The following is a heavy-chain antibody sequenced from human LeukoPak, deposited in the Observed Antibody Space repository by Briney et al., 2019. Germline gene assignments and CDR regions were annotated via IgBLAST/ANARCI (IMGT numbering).Heavy chain of an antibody. CDR3: AKAFLFGELLAWDY. CDR1: GFTFNSYA. CDR2: ISGSGGST. J-gene: IGHJ4*02. V-gene: IGHV3-23*01. D-gene: IGHD3-10*02. Sequence: GGSLRLSCAASGFTFNSYAMSWVRQAPGKGLEWVSAISGSGGSTYYADSVKGRFTISRDSSKNTLYLQMNSLRAEDTAVYYCAKAFLFGELLAWDYWGQGTLVTVSS.